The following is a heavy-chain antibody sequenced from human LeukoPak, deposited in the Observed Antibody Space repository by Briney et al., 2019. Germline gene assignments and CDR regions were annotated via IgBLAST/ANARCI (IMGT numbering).Heavy chain of an antibody. Sequence: SETLSLTCAVYGGSFSGYYWSWIRQPPGKGLEWIGEINHSGSTNYNPSLKSRVTISVDTSKNQFSLKLSSVTAADTAVYYCARGRGRRFGELLSHWLDPWGQGTLVTVSS. D-gene: IGHD3-10*01. CDR1: GGSFSGYY. V-gene: IGHV4-34*01. CDR3: ARGRGRRFGELLSHWLDP. CDR2: INHSGST. J-gene: IGHJ5*02.